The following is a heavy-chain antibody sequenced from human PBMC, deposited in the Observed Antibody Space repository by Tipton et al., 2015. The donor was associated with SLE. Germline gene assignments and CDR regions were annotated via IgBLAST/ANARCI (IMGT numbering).Heavy chain of an antibody. CDR3: ARDDPLGI. V-gene: IGHV4-61*01. CDR2: ISYSETT. CDR1: GGSVSSSNYY. J-gene: IGHJ3*02. Sequence: TLSLTCTVSGGSVSSSNYYWSWLREPQGKGLEWIGYISYSETTNYNPSLKSRVTISVDMSKEQFSLKLSSVTAADTAVYYCARDDPLGIWGQGTMVTVSS.